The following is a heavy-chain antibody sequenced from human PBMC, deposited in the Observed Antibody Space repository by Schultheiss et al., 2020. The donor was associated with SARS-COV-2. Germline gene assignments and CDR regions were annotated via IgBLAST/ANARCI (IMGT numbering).Heavy chain of an antibody. CDR2: IYTSGST. CDR1: GGSFSGYY. D-gene: IGHD3-3*01. V-gene: IGHV4-59*10. J-gene: IGHJ2*01. Sequence: SETLSLTCAVYGGSFSGYYWSWIRQPAGKGLEWIGRIYTSGSTNYNPSLKSRVTISVDTSKNQFSLKLSSVTAADTAVYYCARMAAYYDFWSGYYWDWYFDLWGRGTLVTVSS. CDR3: ARMAAYYDFWSGYYWDWYFDL.